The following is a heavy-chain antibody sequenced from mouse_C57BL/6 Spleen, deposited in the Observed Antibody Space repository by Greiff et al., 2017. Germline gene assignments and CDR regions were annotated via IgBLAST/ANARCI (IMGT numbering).Heavy chain of an antibody. CDR1: GYTFTSYW. V-gene: IGHV1-55*01. CDR3: AREVDSSGYVGYAMDY. D-gene: IGHD3-2*02. CDR2: IYPGSGST. J-gene: IGHJ4*01. Sequence: QVQLKESGAELVKPGASVKMSCKASGYTFTSYWITWVKQRPGQGLEWIGDIYPGSGSTNYNEKFKSKATLTVDTSSSTAYMQLSSLTSEDSAVYYCAREVDSSGYVGYAMDYWGQGTSVTVSS.